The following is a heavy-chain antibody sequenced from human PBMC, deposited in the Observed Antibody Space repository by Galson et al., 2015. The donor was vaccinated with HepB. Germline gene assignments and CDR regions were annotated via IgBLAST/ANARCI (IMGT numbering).Heavy chain of an antibody. D-gene: IGHD4-11*01. CDR3: ARHLLIYSNPLNYYYYGMDV. Sequence: ETLSLTCTVSGGSISSYYWSWIRQPPGKGLEWIGYIYYSGSTNYNPSLKSRVTISVDTSKNQFSLKLSSVTAADTAVYYCARHLLIYSNPLNYYYYGMDVWGQGTTVTVSS. CDR2: IYYSGST. J-gene: IGHJ6*02. V-gene: IGHV4-59*08. CDR1: GGSISSYY.